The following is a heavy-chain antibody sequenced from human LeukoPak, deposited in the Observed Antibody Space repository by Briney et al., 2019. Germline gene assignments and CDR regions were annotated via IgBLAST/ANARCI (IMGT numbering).Heavy chain of an antibody. CDR3: ARSPDFSRFDY. J-gene: IGHJ4*02. V-gene: IGHV1-2*02. CDR1: GYSFTGYY. Sequence: ASMKVTCKTSGYSFTGYYIHWVRQAPGQGLQWMGWINPSSGDRIYAQKFQGRVTMTRHTSINTVYMDLRRLTSDDTAVYYCARSPDFSRFDYWGQGTLVTVSS. CDR2: INPSSGDR.